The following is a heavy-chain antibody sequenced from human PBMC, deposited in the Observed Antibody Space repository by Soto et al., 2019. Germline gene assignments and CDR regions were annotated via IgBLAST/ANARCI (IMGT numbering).Heavy chain of an antibody. J-gene: IGHJ4*02. CDR1: GGSISSYY. D-gene: IGHD3-22*01. CDR2: IYYSGST. CDR3: AKGWGPGGIVVDY. V-gene: IGHV4-59*01. Sequence: PSETLSLTCTVSGGSISSYYWSWIRQPPGKGLEWIGYIYYSGSTNYNPSLQSRLTMSLDTSKSQCSVNLTSVTAEDTAVYYCAKGWGPGGIVVDYWGQGNLVTVSS.